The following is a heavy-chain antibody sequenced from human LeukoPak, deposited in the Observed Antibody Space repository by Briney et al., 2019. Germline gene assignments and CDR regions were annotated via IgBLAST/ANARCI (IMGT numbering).Heavy chain of an antibody. J-gene: IGHJ4*02. Sequence: GGSLRLSCAVSGFTVSGYYMSWVRQAPGKGLEWVSAISGSGGSTYYADSVKGRFTISRDNSKNTLYLQMNSLRAEDTAVYYCAKDPRGLRFLEWTPYWGQGTLVTVSS. CDR2: ISGSGGST. D-gene: IGHD3-3*01. CDR1: GFTVSGYY. CDR3: AKDPRGLRFLEWTPY. V-gene: IGHV3-23*01.